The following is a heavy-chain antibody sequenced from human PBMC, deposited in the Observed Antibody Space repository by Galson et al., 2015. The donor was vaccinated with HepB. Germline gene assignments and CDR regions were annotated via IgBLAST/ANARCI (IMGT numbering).Heavy chain of an antibody. Sequence: SLRLSCAVSGFTFSNYWMNWVRQAPGKGLEWVANIKQDGSEKHYVESVEGRFTISRDNAKNSVDLQMSSLRAEDTAVYYCARASYGDWGSDAFDIWGQGTMVTVSS. D-gene: IGHD4-17*01. CDR1: GFTFSNYW. CDR2: IKQDGSEK. CDR3: ARASYGDWGSDAFDI. J-gene: IGHJ3*02. V-gene: IGHV3-7*01.